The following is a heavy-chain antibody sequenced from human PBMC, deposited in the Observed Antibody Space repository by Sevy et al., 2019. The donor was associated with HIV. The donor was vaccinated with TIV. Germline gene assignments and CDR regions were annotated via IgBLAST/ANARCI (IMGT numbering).Heavy chain of an antibody. CDR1: GYTFTGYY. J-gene: IGHJ6*02. V-gene: IGHV1-2*06. Sequence: ASVKVSCKASGYTFTGYYMHWVRQAPGQGLEWMGRINPNSGGTNYAQKFKGRVTMTRDTSISTAYMELSRLRPDDTAVYYCARDPPYSIAVAGLVYGMDVWGQGTTVTVSS. D-gene: IGHD6-19*01. CDR3: ARDPPYSIAVAGLVYGMDV. CDR2: INPNSGGT.